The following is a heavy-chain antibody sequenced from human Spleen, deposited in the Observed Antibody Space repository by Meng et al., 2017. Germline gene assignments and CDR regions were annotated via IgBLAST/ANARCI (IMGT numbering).Heavy chain of an antibody. V-gene: IGHV3-53*01. CDR1: GFIVSNNH. J-gene: IGHJ4*02. CDR3: AGGDYYDSSGYYYGATY. CDR2: IYSGGST. D-gene: IGHD3-22*01. Sequence: GESLKISCAASGFIVSNNHMTWVRQAPGKGLEWVSVIYSGGSTYYADSVKGRFTISRDNSKNALYLQMSSLRADDTAVYYCAGGDYYDSSGYYYGATYWGQGSLVTVSS.